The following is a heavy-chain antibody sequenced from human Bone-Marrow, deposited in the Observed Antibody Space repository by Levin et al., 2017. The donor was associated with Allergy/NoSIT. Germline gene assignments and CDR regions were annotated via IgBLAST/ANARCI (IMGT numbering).Heavy chain of an antibody. Sequence: GGSLRLSCTASGFTFSSYVMMWVRQAPGQGLEAISSISPSDGRTYYKDSVKGRFTISRDNSKKMLYLQMNSLRAEDTAQYYCTRVLSQTTNYWYGMDVWGQGTTVTVSS. CDR2: ISPSDGRT. CDR3: TRVLSQTTNYWYGMDV. V-gene: IGHV3-23*01. D-gene: IGHD1-7*01. J-gene: IGHJ6*02. CDR1: GFTFSSYV.